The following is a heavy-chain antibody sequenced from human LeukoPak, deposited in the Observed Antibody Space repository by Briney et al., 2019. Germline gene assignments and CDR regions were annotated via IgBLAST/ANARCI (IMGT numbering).Heavy chain of an antibody. CDR2: INPSGGST. V-gene: IGHV1-46*01. CDR3: AKRSSGSYHDFDY. D-gene: IGHD1-26*01. Sequence: ASVKVSCMASGYSFTNYYMHWVRQTSGQGRGWMGIINPSGGSTNYAQKFQGRVTMTRDTSTSTVYMDLSSLRSEDTAVYYCAKRSSGSYHDFDYWGQGTLVTVSS. J-gene: IGHJ4*02. CDR1: GYSFTNYY.